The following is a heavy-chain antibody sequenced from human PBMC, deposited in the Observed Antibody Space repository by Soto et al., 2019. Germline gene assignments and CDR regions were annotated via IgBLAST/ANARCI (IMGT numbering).Heavy chain of an antibody. CDR3: ARGVTVGVDY. CDR1: GYTFTSYG. D-gene: IGHD1-26*01. V-gene: IGHV1-8*02. J-gene: IGHJ4*02. CDR2: MQPSSGRT. Sequence: ASVKVSCKASGYTFTSYGISWVRQAPGQGLEWMGWMQPSSGRTGYAQKFQGRVTMTRDTSINTAYMELSSLTSDDTAFYYCARGVTVGVDYWGQGTLVTVSS.